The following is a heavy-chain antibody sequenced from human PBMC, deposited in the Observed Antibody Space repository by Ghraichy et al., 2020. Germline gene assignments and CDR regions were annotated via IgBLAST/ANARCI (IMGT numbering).Heavy chain of an antibody. CDR2: IKSKTDGGTT. J-gene: IGHJ4*02. V-gene: IGHV3-15*01. CDR3: TSYMTTVTLFDY. D-gene: IGHD4-17*01. CDR1: GFTFSNAW. Sequence: GGSLRLSCAASGFTFSNAWMSWVRQAPGKGLEWVGRIKSKTDGGTTDYAAPVKGRFTISRDDSKNTLYLQMNSLKTEDTAVYYCTSYMTTVTLFDYWGQGTLVTVSS.